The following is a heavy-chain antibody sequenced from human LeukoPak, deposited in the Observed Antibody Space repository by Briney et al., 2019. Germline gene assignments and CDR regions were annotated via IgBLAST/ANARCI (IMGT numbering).Heavy chain of an antibody. CDR1: GFTFSSYT. J-gene: IGHJ6*02. D-gene: IGHD6-13*01. CDR3: AKGKAGTNAYGMDV. V-gene: IGHV3-23*01. Sequence: GGSLRLSCAASGFTFSSYTMSWVRQAPGEGLEWLSAISGRGESTFYAPSVKGRFTISRDNSKNTLYLQMNSLRAEDTAVYYCAKGKAGTNAYGMDVWGQGTTVTVSS. CDR2: ISGRGEST.